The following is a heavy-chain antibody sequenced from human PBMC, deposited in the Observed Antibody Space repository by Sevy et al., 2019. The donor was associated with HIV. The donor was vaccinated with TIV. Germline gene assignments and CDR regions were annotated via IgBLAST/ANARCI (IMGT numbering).Heavy chain of an antibody. CDR1: GFTFSSYA. Sequence: GGSLRLSCAASGFTFSSYAMHWVRQAPGKGLEWVAVISYDGSNKYYADSVKGRFTISRDNSKNTLYLQMNSLRAEDTAVYYCARAGYFDWFDAFDIWGQRTMVTVSS. V-gene: IGHV3-30-3*01. CDR2: ISYDGSNK. D-gene: IGHD3-9*01. CDR3: ARAGYFDWFDAFDI. J-gene: IGHJ3*02.